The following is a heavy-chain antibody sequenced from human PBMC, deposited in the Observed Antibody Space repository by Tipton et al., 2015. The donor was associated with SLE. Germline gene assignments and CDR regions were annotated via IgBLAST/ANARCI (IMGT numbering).Heavy chain of an antibody. CDR3: ARAGRAWNLFDY. CDR2: IYHSGST. CDR1: GYSISSGYY. D-gene: IGHD1-1*01. V-gene: IGHV4-38-2*02. Sequence: TLSLTCTVSGYSISSGYYWGWIRQPPGKGLAWIGSIYHSGSTYYNPSLKSRVTISVDTSKNQFSLKLSSVTAADTAVYYCARAGRAWNLFDYWGQGTLVTVSS. J-gene: IGHJ4*02.